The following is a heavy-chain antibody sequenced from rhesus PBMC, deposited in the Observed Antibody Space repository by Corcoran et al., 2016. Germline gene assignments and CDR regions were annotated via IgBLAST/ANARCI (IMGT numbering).Heavy chain of an antibody. CDR3: IKAWVIDY. CDR2: YVSSGGDST. Sequence: EVQLVESGGGLVQPGGSLRFSCVASGFTFSNSGMSWARKDPERGLEWISYVSSGGDSTYYADAVEGRFTISRDNSKNTVSLQMNSLGAEDTAVYYCIKAWVIDYWGQGVLVTVSS. V-gene: IGHV3S5*01. D-gene: IGHD5-24*01. J-gene: IGHJ4*01. CDR1: GFTFSNSG.